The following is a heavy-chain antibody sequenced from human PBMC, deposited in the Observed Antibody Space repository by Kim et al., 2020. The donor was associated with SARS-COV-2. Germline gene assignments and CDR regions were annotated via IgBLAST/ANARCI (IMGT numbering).Heavy chain of an antibody. J-gene: IGHJ3*02. CDR2: I. Sequence: IYYADSVKCRFTNSRDNAKTSLYLQMNSLRAEDTAVYYCARVSWLDAFDIWGQGTMVTVSS. V-gene: IGHV3-21*01. CDR3: ARVSWLDAFDI. D-gene: IGHD5-12*01.